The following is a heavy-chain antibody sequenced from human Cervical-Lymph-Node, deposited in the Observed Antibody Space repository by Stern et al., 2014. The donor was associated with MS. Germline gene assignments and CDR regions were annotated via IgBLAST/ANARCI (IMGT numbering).Heavy chain of an antibody. CDR3: AKAGYISGWYFDV. CDR1: GGTFSTYA. CDR2: IVPVHGSA. Sequence: QVQLMQSGAEVTRPGSSMKLSCRASGGTFSTYAISWVRQAPGQGLEWMGGIVPVHGSANYAERFQGRVTITADESSSTAYMDMSSLRSDDTAIYYCAKAGYISGWYFDVWGRGTLVTVSS. V-gene: IGHV1-69*01. D-gene: IGHD6-13*01. J-gene: IGHJ2*01.